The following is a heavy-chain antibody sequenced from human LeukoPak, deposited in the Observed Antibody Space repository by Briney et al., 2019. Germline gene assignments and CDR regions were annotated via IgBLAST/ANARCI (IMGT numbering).Heavy chain of an antibody. V-gene: IGHV3-21*01. CDR2: ICGSSTYI. CDR1: GFTFSSYS. CDR3: ARLGVVVPAVRGYFDD. Sequence: PGGSLRLSCAASGFTFSSYSMNWVRQAPGKGLEWVSYICGSSTYIYYADSVKGRFTISRDNAKKSLYLQMNSLRAEDTAVYYCARLGVVVPAVRGYFDDWGQGTLVTVSS. D-gene: IGHD2-2*01. J-gene: IGHJ4*02.